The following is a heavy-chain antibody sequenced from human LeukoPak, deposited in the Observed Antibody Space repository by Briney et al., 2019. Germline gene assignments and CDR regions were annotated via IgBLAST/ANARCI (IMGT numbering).Heavy chain of an antibody. Sequence: GGSLRLSCAASGFTFRSYAMQWVRQAPGKGLEWVSYITYNSGTIFYADSVKGRFTISRDNPKNSLYLQMNSLRAEDTAVYYCARDQCSGANCQVALDYWGQGTLVTVSS. CDR2: ITYNSGTI. J-gene: IGHJ4*02. CDR1: GFTFRSYA. D-gene: IGHD2-15*01. V-gene: IGHV3-48*04. CDR3: ARDQCSGANCQVALDY.